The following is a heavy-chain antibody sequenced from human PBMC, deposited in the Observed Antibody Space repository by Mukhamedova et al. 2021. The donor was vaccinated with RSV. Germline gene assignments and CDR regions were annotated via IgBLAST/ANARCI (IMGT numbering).Heavy chain of an antibody. D-gene: IGHD2-2*01. CDR2: ST. V-gene: IGHV3-23*01. J-gene: IGHJ5*02. Sequence: STYYADSVKGRFTISRDNSKKKLYLQKNSLRAEDTDAYYCALDGAMPNWIDPWGQGT. CDR3: ALDGAMPNWIDP.